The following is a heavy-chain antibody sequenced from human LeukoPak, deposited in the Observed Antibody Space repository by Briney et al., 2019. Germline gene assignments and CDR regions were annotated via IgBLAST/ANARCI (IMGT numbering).Heavy chain of an antibody. CDR3: ARAELRYFDWFPFDY. CDR1: GYTFTSYY. D-gene: IGHD3-9*01. V-gene: IGHV1-46*01. J-gene: IGHJ4*02. Sequence: VASVKVSCKASGYTFTSYYMHWVRQAPGQGLEWMGIINPSGGSTSYAQKFQGRVTMTRDTSTSTVYMELSSLRSEDTAVYYCARAELRYFDWFPFDYWGQGTLVTVSS. CDR2: INPSGGST.